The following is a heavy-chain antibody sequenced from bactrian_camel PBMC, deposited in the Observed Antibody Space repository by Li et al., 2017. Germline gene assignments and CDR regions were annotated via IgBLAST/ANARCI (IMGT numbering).Heavy chain of an antibody. Sequence: HVQLVESGGGLVQPGGSLRLSCATSGFAFSNYYVNWVRQAPGKGLEWVSSIYVVGDSTYYADSVKGRFTISRDNAKNTVYLQLNSLKSEDMAMYYCAKARRDSYYNDYVLYEYDYWGQGTQVTVS. CDR3: AKARRDSYYNDYVLYEYDY. D-gene: IGHD4*01. CDR1: GFAFSNYY. CDR2: IYVVGDST. V-gene: IGHV3S1*01. J-gene: IGHJ4*01.